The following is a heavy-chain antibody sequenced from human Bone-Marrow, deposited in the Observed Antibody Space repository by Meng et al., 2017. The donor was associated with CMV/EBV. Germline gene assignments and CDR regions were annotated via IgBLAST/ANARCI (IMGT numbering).Heavy chain of an antibody. J-gene: IGHJ3*01. CDR3: ARDLSSSPSVDAFDV. CDR1: GGTFSSYT. CDR2: VVPTLGLA. Sequence: SVKVSCKASGGTFSSYTISWVRQAPGQRLEWMGRVVPTLGLAMKAQKFQGRVTMTADKLTSTAYMELSSLRSEDTAIYYCARDLSSSPSVDAFDVWGQGTMVTVSS. V-gene: IGHV1-69*04. D-gene: IGHD2-2*01.